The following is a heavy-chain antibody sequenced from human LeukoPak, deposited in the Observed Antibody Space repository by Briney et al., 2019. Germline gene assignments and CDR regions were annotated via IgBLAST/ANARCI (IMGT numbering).Heavy chain of an antibody. CDR2: ISGSGGST. V-gene: IGHV3-23*01. J-gene: IGHJ6*02. CDR1: GFTFSSYA. D-gene: IGHD2-15*01. Sequence: GASLRLSCAASGFTFSSYAMSWVRQAPGKGLEWVSAISGSGGSTDYADSVKGRFTISRDDSKNTLHLQMNSLRAKDTAVYYCVTFRGGRCYLRTNSYSYYGMDVWGQGTTVTVSS. CDR3: VTFRGGRCYLRTNSYSYYGMDV.